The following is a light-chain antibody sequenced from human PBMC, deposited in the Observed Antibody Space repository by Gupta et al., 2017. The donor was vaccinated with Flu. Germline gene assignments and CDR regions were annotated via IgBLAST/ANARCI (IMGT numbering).Light chain of an antibody. V-gene: IGLV3-25*03. CDR2: KDT. J-gene: IGLJ2*01. CDR1: ALPKQY. CDR3: LSVDNSGSDKV. Sequence: SYDLTQPPSVSVSPGRAASITCSGDALPKQYAHWYRQKPCQAPVVVVYKDTKRPPGIPERFSGSTSGTTATLTISRVQAEDEADYYCLSVDNSGSDKVFGGGTKLTVL.